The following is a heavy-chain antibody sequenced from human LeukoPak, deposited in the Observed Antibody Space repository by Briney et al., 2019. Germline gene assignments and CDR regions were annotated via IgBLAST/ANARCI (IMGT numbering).Heavy chain of an antibody. D-gene: IGHD1-26*01. J-gene: IGHJ4*02. CDR3: ARDSGSSPGDY. V-gene: IGHV1-8*01. Sequence: ASVKVSCKASGYTFTSYDINWVRQATGQGLEWMGWMNPNSGNTGYAQKFQGRVTMTRNTSISTTYMDLRSLRPDDTAVYYCARDSGSSPGDYWGQGTLVTVSS. CDR2: MNPNSGNT. CDR1: GYTFTSYD.